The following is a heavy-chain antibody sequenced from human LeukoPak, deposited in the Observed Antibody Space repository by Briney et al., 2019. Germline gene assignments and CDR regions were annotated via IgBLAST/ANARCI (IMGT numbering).Heavy chain of an antibody. CDR2: INQDGSAT. CDR1: GFTFSTSW. D-gene: IGHD6-19*01. J-gene: IGHJ4*02. Sequence: GGSLRLSCAASGFTFSTSWMTWVRQAPGKGLEWVADINQDGSATASVDSVKSRFTISRDNSKNTLYLQMNSLRAEDTAVYYCAKDSSGWTGGFDYWGQGTLVTVSS. V-gene: IGHV3-7*03. CDR3: AKDSSGWTGGFDY.